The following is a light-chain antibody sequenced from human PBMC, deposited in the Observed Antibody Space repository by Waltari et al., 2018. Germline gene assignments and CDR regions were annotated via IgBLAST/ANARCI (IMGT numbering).Light chain of an antibody. V-gene: IGLV2-14*03. CDR2: DVS. J-gene: IGLJ3*02. Sequence: QSALTQPASVSGSPGQSITISCTGTSSDVGGYNYVSWYQQHPGKAPKLMISDVSNRSSGVANRCPGSKPGNTASLTISRRQAEDGADYYCSSYTSSSTLWVFGGGTKLTVL. CDR3: SSYTSSSTLWV. CDR1: SSDVGGYNY.